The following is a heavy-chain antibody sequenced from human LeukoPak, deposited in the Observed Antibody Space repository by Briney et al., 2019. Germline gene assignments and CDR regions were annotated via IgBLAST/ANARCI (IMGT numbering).Heavy chain of an antibody. D-gene: IGHD4-17*01. Sequence: GGSLRLSCAASGFTFSSYAISWVRQAPGKGLEWVSAISGSGGSTYYADSVKGRFTISRDNSKNTLYLQMNSLRAEDTAVYYCAKELHYGDYGRHYYGMDVWGQGTTVTVSS. V-gene: IGHV3-23*01. CDR2: ISGSGGST. CDR1: GFTFSSYA. CDR3: AKELHYGDYGRHYYGMDV. J-gene: IGHJ6*02.